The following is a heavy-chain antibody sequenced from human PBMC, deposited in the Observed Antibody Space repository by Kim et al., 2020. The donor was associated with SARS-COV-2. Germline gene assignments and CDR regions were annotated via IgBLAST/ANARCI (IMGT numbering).Heavy chain of an antibody. CDR2: IWYDGSNK. V-gene: IGHV3-33*01. D-gene: IGHD6-13*01. CDR1: GFTFSSYG. CDR3: ARGPGAGYSSSENYFDY. Sequence: GGSLRLSCAASGFTFSSYGMHWIRQAPGKGLEWVAVIWYDGSNKYYADSVKGRFTISRDNSKNTLYLQMNSLRAEDTAVYYCARGPGAGYSSSENYFDYWGQGTLVTVSS. J-gene: IGHJ4*02.